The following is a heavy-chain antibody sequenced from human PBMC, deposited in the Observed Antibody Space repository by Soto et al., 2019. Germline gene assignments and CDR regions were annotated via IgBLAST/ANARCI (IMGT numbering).Heavy chain of an antibody. CDR2: ISAYNGNT. V-gene: IGHV1-18*04. CDR3: ARLYSDTSGYYLFDY. Sequence: QVQLVQSGAEVKRPGASVKVSCKASGLTYISYGISWVRQAPGQGLEWMGWISAYNGNTDYAQKFQGRVTMTTDTSTSTAYMELRSLSSDDTAVYFCARLYSDTSGYYLFDYWGQGTLVTVTS. D-gene: IGHD3-22*01. J-gene: IGHJ4*02. CDR1: GLTYISYG.